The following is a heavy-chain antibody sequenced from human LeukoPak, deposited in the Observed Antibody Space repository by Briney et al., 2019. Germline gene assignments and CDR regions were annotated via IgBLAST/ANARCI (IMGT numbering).Heavy chain of an antibody. D-gene: IGHD3-9*01. V-gene: IGHV3-53*01. CDR1: GFTVSSNY. Sequence: GGSLRLSCAASGFTVSSNYMSWVRQAPGKGLEWVSVIYSGGSTYYADSVKGRFTISRDNSKNTLYLQMNSLRAEGTAVYYCARGVLRYSWFDPWGQGTLVTVSS. CDR3: ARGVLRYSWFDP. J-gene: IGHJ5*02. CDR2: IYSGGST.